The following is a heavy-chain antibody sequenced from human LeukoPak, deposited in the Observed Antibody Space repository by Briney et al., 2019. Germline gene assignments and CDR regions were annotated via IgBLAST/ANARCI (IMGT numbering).Heavy chain of an antibody. CDR1: GGSISSYY. CDR3: ARSVRDYYDSSGYNDY. CDR2: IYYSGST. Sequence: PSETLSLTCTVSGGSISSYYWSWIRQPPGKGPEWIGYIYYSGSTDYNPSLKSRVTISVDTSKNQLSLKLSSVTAADTAVYYCARSVRDYYDSSGYNDYWGQGTLVTASS. J-gene: IGHJ4*02. V-gene: IGHV4-59*08. D-gene: IGHD3-22*01.